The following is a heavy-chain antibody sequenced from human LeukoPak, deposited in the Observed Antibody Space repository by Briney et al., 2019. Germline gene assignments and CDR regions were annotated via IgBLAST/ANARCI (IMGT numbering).Heavy chain of an antibody. CDR3: AREGSRSWYASNAFDI. Sequence: SETLSLTCTVSGGSISSYYWSWIRQPPGKGLEWIGYIYYSGSTNYNPSLKSRVALSVDTSKNQFSLKLSSVTAADTAVYYCAREGSRSWYASNAFDIWGQGTMVTVSS. CDR2: IYYSGST. D-gene: IGHD6-13*01. CDR1: GGSISSYY. J-gene: IGHJ3*02. V-gene: IGHV4-59*01.